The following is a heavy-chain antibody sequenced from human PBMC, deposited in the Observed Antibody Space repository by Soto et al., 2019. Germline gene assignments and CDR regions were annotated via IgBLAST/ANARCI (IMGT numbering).Heavy chain of an antibody. J-gene: IGHJ6*02. Sequence: GGSLRLSCAASGFSLSNYGMHWVRQAPGKGLEWVAIVHADGSTNYYADSVKGRFSISRDTSKNTLYLEMDGLRVEDTAVYYCARMDSNSFRFANYYYGMAVWGQGTTVTVSS. D-gene: IGHD6-6*01. V-gene: IGHV3-33*01. CDR3: ARMDSNSFRFANYYYGMAV. CDR1: GFSLSNYG. CDR2: VHADGSTN.